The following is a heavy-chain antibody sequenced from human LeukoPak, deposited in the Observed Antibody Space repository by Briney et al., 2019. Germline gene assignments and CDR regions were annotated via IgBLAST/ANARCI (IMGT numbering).Heavy chain of an antibody. CDR1: GASVSSCH. CDR3: SEGYFEPFDH. CDR2: LSYTGKT. V-gene: IGHV4-59*02. Sequence: SETLSLTCVVSGASVSSCHWNWIRQLPGKGLEWIGCLSYTGKTDYNPSLTSRVTISLDSSKNQVSLKLRSVTAADTAVYYCSEGYFEPFDHWGKGTLVTVSS. D-gene: IGHD2/OR15-2a*01. J-gene: IGHJ4*02.